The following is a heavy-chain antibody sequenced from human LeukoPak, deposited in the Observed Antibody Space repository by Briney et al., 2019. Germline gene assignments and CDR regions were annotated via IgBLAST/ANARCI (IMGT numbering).Heavy chain of an antibody. V-gene: IGHV1-18*04. Sequence: ASVKVSCKASGYTFTSYYISWVRQAPGQGLEWMGWISAYNGNTKYVQKFQGRVTMTIDTSSTTAYMELRSLTSDDTAVYYCARVRDYFDSSDYSDYWGQRTLVTVSS. CDR1: GYTFTSYY. CDR2: ISAYNGNT. CDR3: ARVRDYFDSSDYSDY. J-gene: IGHJ4*02. D-gene: IGHD3-22*01.